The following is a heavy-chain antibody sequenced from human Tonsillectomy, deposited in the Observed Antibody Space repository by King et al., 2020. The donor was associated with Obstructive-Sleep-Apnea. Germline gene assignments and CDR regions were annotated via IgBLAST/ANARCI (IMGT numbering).Heavy chain of an antibody. CDR2: IKQDGSEK. Sequence: VQLVESGGGLVQPGGSLRLSCAASGFTFSTYWMSWVRQAPGEGLQWVANIKQDGSEKYYVDSVKGRFTISRDNAKNSLYLQMNSLRAEDTAVYYCAGDRQRLRPDCFDYWGQGTLVTVSS. V-gene: IGHV3-7*03. CDR1: GFTFSTYW. CDR3: AGDRQRLRPDCFDY. D-gene: IGHD6-25*01. J-gene: IGHJ4*02.